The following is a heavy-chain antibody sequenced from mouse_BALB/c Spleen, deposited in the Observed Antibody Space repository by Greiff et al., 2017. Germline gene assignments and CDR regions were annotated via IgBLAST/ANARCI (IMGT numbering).Heavy chain of an antibody. CDR1: GFNIKDYY. V-gene: IGHV14-4*02. CDR2: IDPENGDT. CDR3: NETQLSGSGYGAWFAY. D-gene: IGHD3-1*01. J-gene: IGHJ3*01. Sequence: VQLQQSGAELVRSGASVKLSCTASGFNIKDYYMHWVKQRPEQGLEWIGWIDPENGDTEYAPKFQGKATMTADTSSNTAYLQLSSLTSEDTAVYYCNETQLSGSGYGAWFAYWGQGTLVTVAA.